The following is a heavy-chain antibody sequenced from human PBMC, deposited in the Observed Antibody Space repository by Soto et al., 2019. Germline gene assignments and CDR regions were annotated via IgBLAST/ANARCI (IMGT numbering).Heavy chain of an antibody. CDR2: IYYSGST. Sequence: ASETLSLTCTVSGGSISRYYWSWIRPPPGKGLEWIGYIYYSGSTNYNPSLKSRVTISVDTSKNQFSLKLSSVTAADTAVYYCARDQISNHGDRAFDIWGQGTMVTVSS. D-gene: IGHD4-17*01. V-gene: IGHV4-59*01. CDR1: GGSISRYY. J-gene: IGHJ3*02. CDR3: ARDQISNHGDRAFDI.